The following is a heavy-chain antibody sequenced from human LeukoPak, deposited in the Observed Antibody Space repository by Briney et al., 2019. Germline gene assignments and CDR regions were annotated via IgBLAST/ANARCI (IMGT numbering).Heavy chain of an antibody. CDR1: GGTFSSYA. CDR2: IIPIFGTA. Sequence: SVKVSCKASGGTFSSYAISWVRQAPGQGLEWMGGIIPIFGTANYAQKFQGRVTITADKSTSTAYMELSSLRSEDTAVYYCASGGIAVAANFDYWGQGTLVTVSS. CDR3: ASGGIAVAANFDY. V-gene: IGHV1-69*06. D-gene: IGHD6-19*01. J-gene: IGHJ4*02.